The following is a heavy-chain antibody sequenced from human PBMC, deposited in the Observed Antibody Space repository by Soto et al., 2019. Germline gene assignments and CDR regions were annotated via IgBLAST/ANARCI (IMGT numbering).Heavy chain of an antibody. V-gene: IGHV3-21*01. CDR3: ASTNPQWERHLTYYYYGMDV. Sequence: GGSLRLSCAASGFTFSSYSMNWVRQAPGKGLEWVSSISSSSSYIYYADSVKGRFTISRDNAKNSLYLQMNSLRAEDTAVYYCASTNPQWERHLTYYYYGMDVWGQGTTVTVSS. CDR1: GFTFSSYS. J-gene: IGHJ6*02. CDR2: ISSSSSYI. D-gene: IGHD1-26*01.